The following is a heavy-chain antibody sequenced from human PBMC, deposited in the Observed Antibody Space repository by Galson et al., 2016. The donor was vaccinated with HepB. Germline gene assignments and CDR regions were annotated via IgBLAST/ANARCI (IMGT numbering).Heavy chain of an antibody. CDR1: GFTFSDYP. J-gene: IGHJ4*02. D-gene: IGHD2-21*01. CDR2: MSGIDGST. V-gene: IGHV3-23*01. CDR3: AREGHTSGDCGDFDS. Sequence: SLRLSCAASGFTFSDYPMTWVRQAPGKGLEWVSTMSGIDGSTYYADSVKGRFTISRDNSKNTVYLQMDSLGAEDTAVYYCAREGHTSGDCGDFDSWGRGSLVTVS.